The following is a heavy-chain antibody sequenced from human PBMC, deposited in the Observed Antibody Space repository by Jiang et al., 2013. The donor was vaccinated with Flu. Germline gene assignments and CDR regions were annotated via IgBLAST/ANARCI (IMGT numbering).Heavy chain of an antibody. D-gene: IGHD2-2*01. J-gene: IGHJ5*02. CDR2: LYSSGIT. CDR1: GFTVSTNY. V-gene: IGHV3-53*01. CDR3: ARDKEFCTSTSCYLLFDP. Sequence: EVQLVESGGGLIRPGGSLRLSCAVSGFTVSTNYMSWVRQAPGKGPEWVSILYSSGITYYADSVKGRFTISRDDSQNTLFLQINSLRVEDTAVYYCARDKEFCTSTSCYLLFDPWGQGTRVTVSS.